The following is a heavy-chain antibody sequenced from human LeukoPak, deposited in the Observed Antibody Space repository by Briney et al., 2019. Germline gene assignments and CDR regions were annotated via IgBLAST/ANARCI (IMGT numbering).Heavy chain of an antibody. CDR1: GGSISSYY. V-gene: IGHV4-59*01. D-gene: IGHD3-3*01. CDR2: IYYSGST. J-gene: IGHJ5*02. Sequence: PSETLSLTCTVSGGSISSYYWSWIRQPPGKGLEWIGYIYYSGSTNYNPSLKSRVTISVDTSKNQFSLKLSPVTAADTAVYYCARGPRGDFWSGYPADPWGQGTLVTVSS. CDR3: ARGPRGDFWSGYPADP.